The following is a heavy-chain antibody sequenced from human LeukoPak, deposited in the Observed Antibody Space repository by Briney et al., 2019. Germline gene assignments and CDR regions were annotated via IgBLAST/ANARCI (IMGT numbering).Heavy chain of an antibody. Sequence: TPSETLSLTCTVSGGSISSSSYYWGWIRQPPGKGLEWIGSIYYSGSTYYNPSLKSRVTISVDTSKNQFSLKLSSVTAADTAVYYCARGELLAYCGGDCYGPVGYFDYWGQGTLVTVSS. J-gene: IGHJ4*02. CDR3: ARGELLAYCGGDCYGPVGYFDY. CDR2: IYYSGST. V-gene: IGHV4-39*01. CDR1: GGSISSSSYY. D-gene: IGHD2-21*02.